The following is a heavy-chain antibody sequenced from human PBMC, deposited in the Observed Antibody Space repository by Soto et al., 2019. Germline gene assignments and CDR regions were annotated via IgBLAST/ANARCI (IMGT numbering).Heavy chain of an antibody. D-gene: IGHD2-2*01. CDR2: ISAGGSDT. CDR1: GFVFSDYA. CDR3: ASVHPWCGSTICYTDGCNF. Sequence: EVQLLDSGGGWVQPGGSLRLSCVASGFVFSDYAMSWVRQAPGKGLEWVLAISAGGSDTYYADSVKGRFTVSRVNSESTLYLQMNTLRAEDTAVYYCASVHPWCGSTICYTDGCNFWSEGSLATVSS. V-gene: IGHV3-23*01. J-gene: IGHJ4*02.